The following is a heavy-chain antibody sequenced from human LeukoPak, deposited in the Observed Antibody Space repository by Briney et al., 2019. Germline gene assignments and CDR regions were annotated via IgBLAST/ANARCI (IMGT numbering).Heavy chain of an antibody. CDR2: ISGSGDST. D-gene: IGHD1-26*01. V-gene: IGHV3-23*01. CDR3: AKAINPSGSYYFDY. CDR1: GFTFSSYA. J-gene: IGHJ4*02. Sequence: PGGSLRLSCAASGFTFSSYAMSWVRQAPGKGLEWVSAISGSGDSTYYADFVKGRFTISRDNSKNTLYLQMNSLRAEDTAVYYCAKAINPSGSYYFDYWGQGTLVTVSS.